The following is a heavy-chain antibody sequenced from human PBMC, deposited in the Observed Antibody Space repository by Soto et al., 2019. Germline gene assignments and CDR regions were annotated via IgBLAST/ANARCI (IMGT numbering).Heavy chain of an antibody. V-gene: IGHV1-69*01. J-gene: IGHJ6*02. CDR1: GGTFSSYA. CDR2: FIPMFNRP. CDR3: ARGQFHHVSNYYYALDV. Sequence: QVQLVQSGAEVQKPGSSVKVSCKASGGTFSSYAISWVRQAPGQGLEWMGGFIPMFNRPHSARKFQGRVTITADESTSTAYMDLSSLRSEDTAVYYCARGQFHHVSNYYYALDVWCQGTTVTVSS.